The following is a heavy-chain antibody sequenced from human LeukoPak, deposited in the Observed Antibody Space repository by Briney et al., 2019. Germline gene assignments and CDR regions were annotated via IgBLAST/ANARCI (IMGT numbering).Heavy chain of an antibody. D-gene: IGHD3-16*01. Sequence: GGSLRLSCAASGFTFSAYAMHWVRQAPGKGLEYVSAINSNGGSTYYADSVKGRFTISRDNSKNTVFLQMSSLRVEDTAVYYCVKETFTVTSPFDSWGQGTQVTVSS. V-gene: IGHV3-64D*09. J-gene: IGHJ4*02. CDR2: INSNGGST. CDR1: GFTFSAYA. CDR3: VKETFTVTSPFDS.